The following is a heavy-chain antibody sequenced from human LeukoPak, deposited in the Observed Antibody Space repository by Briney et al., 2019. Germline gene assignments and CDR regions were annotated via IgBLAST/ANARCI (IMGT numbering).Heavy chain of an antibody. CDR1: GFTFSSYA. J-gene: IGHJ4*02. CDR3: AKDLAELQAYYDFWSGTAGTTNDFDY. D-gene: IGHD3-3*01. V-gene: IGHV3-23*01. Sequence: GGSLRLSCAASGFTFSSYAVSWVRQAPGKGLEWVSAISGSGGSTYYADSVKGRFTISRDNSKNTLYLQMNSLRAEDTAVYYCAKDLAELQAYYDFWSGTAGTTNDFDYWGQGTLVTVSS. CDR2: ISGSGGST.